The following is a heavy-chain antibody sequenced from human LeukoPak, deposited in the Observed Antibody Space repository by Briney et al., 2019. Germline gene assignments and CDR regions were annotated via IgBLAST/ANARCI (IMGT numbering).Heavy chain of an antibody. D-gene: IGHD6-13*01. V-gene: IGHV1-2*02. CDR3: ARGFGSSWFDY. Sequence: ASVKVSCKASGYTFTGHYMHWVRQAPGQALEWMGWMNPNTGDTKYAQKFQGRVTMTRDTSISTAYMDLSSLTSDDTAVYYCARGFGSSWFDYWGPGILVTVSS. CDR1: GYTFTGHY. J-gene: IGHJ4*02. CDR2: MNPNTGDT.